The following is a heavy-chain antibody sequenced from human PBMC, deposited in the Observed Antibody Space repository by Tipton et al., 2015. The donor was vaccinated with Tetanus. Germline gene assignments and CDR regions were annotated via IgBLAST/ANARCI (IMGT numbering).Heavy chain of an antibody. CDR2: ISNDGYNT. D-gene: IGHD3/OR15-3a*01. V-gene: IGHV3-30*18. Sequence: SLRLSCAASGFIFSRYYMHWVRQAPGKGLEWVAVISNDGYNTFYADAVEGRFTISRDNSRNMLHLHMSSLRVEDTAVYYCANLVAMIYNDYWGQGTLFTVS. CDR1: GFIFSRYY. J-gene: IGHJ4*02. CDR3: ANLVAMIYNDY.